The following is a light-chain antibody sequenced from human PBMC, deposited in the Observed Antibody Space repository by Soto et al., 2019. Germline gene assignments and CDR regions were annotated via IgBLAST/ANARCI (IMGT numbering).Light chain of an antibody. CDR2: DAS. CDR3: QQCNSYPWT. Sequence: EIVLTQSPATLSLSPGERATLSCRASQSISSYLAWYQQKPGQAPRLLIYDASNRATGIPARFSGSGSGTDFTLTISSLEPEDFATYYCQQCNSYPWTFGQGTKVDI. CDR1: QSISSY. J-gene: IGKJ1*01. V-gene: IGKV3-11*01.